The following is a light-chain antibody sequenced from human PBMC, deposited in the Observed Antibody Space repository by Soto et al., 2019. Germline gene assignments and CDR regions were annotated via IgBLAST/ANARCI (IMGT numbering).Light chain of an antibody. CDR2: RNN. CDR3: AAWDDSLSGYV. J-gene: IGLJ1*01. V-gene: IGLV1-47*01. Sequence: QSALTQPPSASGTPGQRVTISCSGSSSNIGSNYVYWYQQLPGTAPKLLIYRNNRRPSGVPDRFSGSKSGTSASLAISGLRSEDEADYYCAAWDDSLSGYVFGTGTKV. CDR1: SSNIGSNY.